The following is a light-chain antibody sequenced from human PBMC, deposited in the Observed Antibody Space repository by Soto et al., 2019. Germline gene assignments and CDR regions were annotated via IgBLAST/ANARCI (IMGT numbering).Light chain of an antibody. CDR1: SSDVGGYNF. J-gene: IGLJ2*01. CDR2: EVS. Sequence: QSVLTQPPSASGSPGQSVTISCTGTSSDVGGYNFVSWYQQHPGKAPKLMISEVSKRPSGVPDRFSGSKSGNTASLTVSGLQAEDEADYYCSSYAGSNTYVLFGGWTKLTVL. V-gene: IGLV2-8*01. CDR3: SSYAGSNTYVL.